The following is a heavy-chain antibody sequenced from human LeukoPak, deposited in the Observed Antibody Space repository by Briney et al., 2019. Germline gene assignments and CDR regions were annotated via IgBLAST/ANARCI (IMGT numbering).Heavy chain of an antibody. CDR3: ASGIYYYYMDV. CDR2: ISSSGSTI. V-gene: IGHV3-11*04. CDR1: GGSFTGYY. D-gene: IGHD1-26*01. Sequence: LSLTCAIYGGSFTGYYWSWIRQPPGKGLEWVSYISSSGSTIYYADSVKGRFTISRDNSKNTLYLQMNSLRAEDTAVYYCASGIYYYYMDVWGKGTTVTVSS. J-gene: IGHJ6*03.